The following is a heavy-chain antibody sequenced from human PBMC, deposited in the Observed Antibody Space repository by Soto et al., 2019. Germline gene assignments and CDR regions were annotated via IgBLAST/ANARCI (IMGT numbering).Heavy chain of an antibody. CDR1: GFTFSSYA. V-gene: IGHV3-23*01. J-gene: IGHJ4*02. CDR3: AKDRKLIVVVPAACFDY. D-gene: IGHD2-2*01. Sequence: EVQLLESGGGLVQPGGSLRLSCAASGFTFSSYAMSWVRQAPGKGLEWVSAISGSGGSTYYADSVKGRFTISRDNSKNTPYLQMNSLRAEDTAVYYCAKDRKLIVVVPAACFDYWGQGTLVTVSS. CDR2: ISGSGGST.